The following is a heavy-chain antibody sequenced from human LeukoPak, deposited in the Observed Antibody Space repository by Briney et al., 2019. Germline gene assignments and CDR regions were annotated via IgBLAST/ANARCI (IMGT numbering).Heavy chain of an antibody. D-gene: IGHD2-2*01. V-gene: IGHV1-69*01. CDR2: IIPIFGTA. Sequence: ASVKVSCKASGGTFISYAISWVRQAPGQGLEWMGGIIPIFGTANYAQKFQGRVTITADESTSTAYMELSSLRSEDTAVYYCARDSPCSTSCYALGYYHGMDVWGQGTTVTVSS. CDR3: ARDSPCSTSCYALGYYHGMDV. J-gene: IGHJ6*02. CDR1: GGTFISYA.